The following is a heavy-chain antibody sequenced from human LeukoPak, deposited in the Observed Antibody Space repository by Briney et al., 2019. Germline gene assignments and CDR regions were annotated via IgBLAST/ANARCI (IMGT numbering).Heavy chain of an antibody. V-gene: IGHV4-59*11. D-gene: IGHD4-11*01. J-gene: IGHJ5*02. CDR1: GDSINSHY. CDR2: IFYSGNT. CDR3: ARTGDYSRSTGGWFDP. Sequence: PSGTLSLTCTVFGDSINSHYWSWVRQAPGKGLEWMGNIFYSGNTNYSASVKSRVIISIGTSKKQFSLRLTSVTTADTAVYFCARTGDYSRSTGGWFDPWGQGTLVTVSS.